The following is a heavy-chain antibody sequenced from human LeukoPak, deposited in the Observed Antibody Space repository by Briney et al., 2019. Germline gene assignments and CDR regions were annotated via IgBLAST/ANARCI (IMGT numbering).Heavy chain of an antibody. CDR2: IYTSGST. D-gene: IGHD2-2*01. CDR3: ARDRRGTCRSYQLLSSYFDY. CDR1: GGSISSYY. V-gene: IGHV4-4*07. J-gene: IGHJ4*02. Sequence: SETLSLTCTVSGGSISSYYWSWIRQPAGKGLEWIGRIYTSGSTNYNPSLKSRVTMSVDTSKNQFSLKLSSVTAADTAVYYCARDRRGTCRSYQLLSSYFDYWGQGTLVTVSS.